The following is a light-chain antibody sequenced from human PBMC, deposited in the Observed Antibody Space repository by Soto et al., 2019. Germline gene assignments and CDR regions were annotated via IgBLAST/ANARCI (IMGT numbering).Light chain of an antibody. CDR3: QSYDSSLSGGV. CDR2: GNS. CDR1: SSNIGAGYD. Sequence: QSVLTQPPSVSGAPGQRVTISCTGSSSNIGAGYDVHWYQQLPGTAPKLLIYGNSNRPSGVPDRFSGSKSGTSASLAITGFQVEDEADYYCQSYDSSLSGGVFGGGTKLPVL. V-gene: IGLV1-40*01. J-gene: IGLJ2*01.